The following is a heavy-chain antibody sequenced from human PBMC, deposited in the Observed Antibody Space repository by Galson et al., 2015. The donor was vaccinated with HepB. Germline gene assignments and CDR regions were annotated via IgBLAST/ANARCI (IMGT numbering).Heavy chain of an antibody. Sequence: SLRLSCAASGFTFSRYWMTWVRQAPGKGLEWVANIIEDGSEQSYVDPVKGRFTISRDNAKNSLYLQMNSLRAEDTAVYYCARGDRGGDWGQGTLVTVSS. CDR1: GFTFSRYW. D-gene: IGHD3-16*01. CDR3: ARGDRGGD. V-gene: IGHV3-7*01. CDR2: IIEDGSEQ. J-gene: IGHJ4*02.